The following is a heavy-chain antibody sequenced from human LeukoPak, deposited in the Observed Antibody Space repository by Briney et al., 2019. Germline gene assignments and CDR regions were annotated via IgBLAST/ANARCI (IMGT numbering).Heavy chain of an antibody. CDR3: ARDSITIFGVVIRRRSSDY. V-gene: IGHV1-18*01. J-gene: IGHJ4*02. CDR2: ISAYNGNT. D-gene: IGHD3-3*01. CDR1: GHTFTSYG. Sequence: ASVKVSCKASGHTFTSYGISWVRQAPGQGLEWMGWISAYNGNTNYAQKLQGRVTMTTDTSTSTAYMELRGLRSDDTAVYYCARDSITIFGVVIRRRSSDYWGQGTLVTVSS.